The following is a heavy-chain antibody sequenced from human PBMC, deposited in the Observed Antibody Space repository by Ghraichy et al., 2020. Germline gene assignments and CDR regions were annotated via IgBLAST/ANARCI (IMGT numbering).Heavy chain of an antibody. CDR3: ARLPLPRRAAVGDWYFDL. D-gene: IGHD6-13*01. CDR2: IGGKDDGT. V-gene: IGHV3-23*01. J-gene: IGHJ2*01. Sequence: LSLTCAASGFTFSIYAMTWVRQAPGEGLEWVSVIGGKDDGTSYADSVKGRFTIFRDNSKNTLYLQMNSLRVEDTAVYYCARLPLPRRAAVGDWYFDLWGRGTRVTVSS. CDR1: GFTFSIYA.